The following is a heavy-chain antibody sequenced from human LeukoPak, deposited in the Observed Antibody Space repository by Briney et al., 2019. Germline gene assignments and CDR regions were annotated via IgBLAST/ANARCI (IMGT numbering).Heavy chain of an antibody. CDR1: GGSISSGDYY. CDR3: ARARGSSSSPGNSYYMDV. J-gene: IGHJ6*03. D-gene: IGHD6-6*01. Sequence: SETLSLTCTVSGGSISSGDYYWSWIRQPPGKGLEWIGYIYYSGSTYYNPSLKSRVTISVDTSKNQFSLKLSSVTAADTAVYYCARARGSSSSPGNSYYMDVWGKGTTVTVSS. V-gene: IGHV4-30-4*01. CDR2: IYYSGST.